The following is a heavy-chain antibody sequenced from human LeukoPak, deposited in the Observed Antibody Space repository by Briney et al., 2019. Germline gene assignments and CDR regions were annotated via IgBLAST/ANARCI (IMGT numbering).Heavy chain of an antibody. CDR2: IYYSGST. Sequence: SETLSLTCTVSGGSISSGDYYWSWIRQPPGKGLEWIGYIYYSGSTYYNPSLKSRVTISVDTSKNQFSLKLSSVTAADTAVYYCARGIAHRARGWHYYYGMDVWGQGTTVTVSS. CDR3: ARGIAHRARGWHYYYGMDV. J-gene: IGHJ6*02. V-gene: IGHV4-30-4*01. CDR1: GGSISSGDYY. D-gene: IGHD6-13*01.